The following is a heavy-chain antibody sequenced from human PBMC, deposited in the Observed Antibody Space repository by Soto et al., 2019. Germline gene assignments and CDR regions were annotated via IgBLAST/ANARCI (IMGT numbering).Heavy chain of an antibody. CDR1: GDPIGSGDFY. CDR3: ARDLLVFDTSGFHF. V-gene: IGHV4-30-4*01. D-gene: IGHD3-9*01. J-gene: IGHJ4*03. CDR2: IHHSGTT. Sequence: QVLLQESGPGLVKASQTLSLDCTVSGDPIGSGDFYWTWIRQTPERGLEWIGNIHHSGTTSYNPSLGSRISISIDTSRNVFSLSLTSVAGADTAVYFCARDLLVFDTSGFHFWGRGILVSV.